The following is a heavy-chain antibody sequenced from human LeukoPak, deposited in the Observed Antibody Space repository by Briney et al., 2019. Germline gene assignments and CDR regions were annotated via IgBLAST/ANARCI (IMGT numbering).Heavy chain of an antibody. Sequence: GGSLRLSCAASGFTFDDYAMHWVRQAPGKGLEWVSGISWNSGSIGYADSVKGRFTISRDNAKNSLYLQMNSLRAEDMALYYCAKEEGEFGADAFDIWGQGTMVTVSS. CDR3: AKEEGEFGADAFDI. J-gene: IGHJ3*02. D-gene: IGHD3-3*01. CDR2: ISWNSGSI. CDR1: GFTFDDYA. V-gene: IGHV3-9*03.